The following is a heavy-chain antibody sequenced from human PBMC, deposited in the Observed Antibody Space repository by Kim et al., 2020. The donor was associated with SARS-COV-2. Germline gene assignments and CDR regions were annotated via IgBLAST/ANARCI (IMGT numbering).Heavy chain of an antibody. J-gene: IGHJ3*02. CDR2: ISSSGSTI. CDR1: GFTFSSYE. D-gene: IGHD6-19*01. V-gene: IGHV3-48*03. Sequence: GGSLRLSCAASGFTFSSYEMNWVRQAPGKGLEWVSYISSSGSTIYYADSVKGRFTISRDNAKNSLYLQMNSLRAEDTAVYYCARAPPYRQWLVGSAFDIWGQGTMVTVSS. CDR3: ARAPPYRQWLVGSAFDI.